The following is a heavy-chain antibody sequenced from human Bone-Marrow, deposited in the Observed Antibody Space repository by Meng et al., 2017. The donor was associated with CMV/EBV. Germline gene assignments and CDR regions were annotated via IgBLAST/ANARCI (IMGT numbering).Heavy chain of an antibody. CDR2: ISSSSYI. V-gene: IGHV3-21*04. CDR3: AALWFGQWTPFDY. Sequence: GGSLRLSCAASGFTFSTYAMNWVRQAPGKGPECVSCISSSSYIYYVDSLKGRFTISRDHAKNSLYLQMSSLRVEDMGVYYCAALWFGQWTPFDYWGQGTLVTVSS. CDR1: GFTFSTYA. D-gene: IGHD3-10*01. J-gene: IGHJ4*02.